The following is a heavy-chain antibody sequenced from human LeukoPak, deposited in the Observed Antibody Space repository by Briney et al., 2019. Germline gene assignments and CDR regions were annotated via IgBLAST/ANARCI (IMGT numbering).Heavy chain of an antibody. CDR2: INHSGST. CDR3: ASHCSSTSCYSDY. D-gene: IGHD2-2*01. V-gene: IGHV4-34*01. Sequence: SETLSLTCAVYGGPFSGYYWSWIRQPPGKGLEWIGEINHSGSTNYNPSLKSRVTISVDTSKNQFSLKLSSVTAADTAVYYCASHCSSTSCYSDYWGQGTLVTVSS. J-gene: IGHJ4*02. CDR1: GGPFSGYY.